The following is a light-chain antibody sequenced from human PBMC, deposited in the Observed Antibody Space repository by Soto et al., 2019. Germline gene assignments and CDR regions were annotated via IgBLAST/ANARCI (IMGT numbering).Light chain of an antibody. J-gene: IGLJ1*01. CDR1: SSDVGGYNY. CDR3: FSHRGGDSHV. Sequence: QSALTQPRSVSGSPGQSVTISCTGTSSDVGGYNYVSWYQQYPGKAPKLIIYGVTNRPSGVSNRFSGSKTGNTASLTISGLQAEDEADYYCFSHRGGDSHVFGTGTRSPS. V-gene: IGLV2-11*01. CDR2: GVT.